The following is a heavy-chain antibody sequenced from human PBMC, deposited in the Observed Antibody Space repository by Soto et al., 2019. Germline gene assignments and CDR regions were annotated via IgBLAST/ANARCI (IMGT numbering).Heavy chain of an antibody. CDR1: GYTFTGYY. CDR3: ARGDIVVVPAAILHDY. Sequence: GASVKVSCKASGYTFTGYYMHWVRQAPGQGLEWMGWINPNSGGTNYAQKFQGRVTMTRDTSISTAYMELSRLRSDDTAVCYCARGDIVVVPAAILHDYWGQGTLVTVSS. V-gene: IGHV1-2*02. J-gene: IGHJ4*02. D-gene: IGHD2-2*02. CDR2: INPNSGGT.